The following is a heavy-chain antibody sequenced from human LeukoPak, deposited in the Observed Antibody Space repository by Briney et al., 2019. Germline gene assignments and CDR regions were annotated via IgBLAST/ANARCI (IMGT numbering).Heavy chain of an antibody. CDR2: ISWNSGSI. Sequence: GGSLRLSCAASGFTFDDYAMHWVRQAPGKGLEWVSGISWNSGSIGYADSVKGRFTISRDNARNSLYLQMNSLRAEDTAVYYCAREIAADRGFDSWGQGTLVTVSS. D-gene: IGHD6-6*01. CDR1: GFTFDDYA. CDR3: AREIAADRGFDS. J-gene: IGHJ4*02. V-gene: IGHV3-9*01.